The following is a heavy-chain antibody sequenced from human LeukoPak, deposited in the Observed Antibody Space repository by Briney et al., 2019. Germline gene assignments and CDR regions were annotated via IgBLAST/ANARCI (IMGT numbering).Heavy chain of an antibody. J-gene: IGHJ3*02. CDR1: GFTFSSYA. Sequence: GGSLRLSCAASGFTFSSYAMHWVRQAPGKGLEYVSSITTNGGNTFYANSVKGRFTISRDNSKNTLYLQMGSLRAEDMAVYYCAREEGSTAALDIWGQGTMVTVS. V-gene: IGHV3-64*01. D-gene: IGHD2-2*01. CDR2: ITTNGGNT. CDR3: AREEGSTAALDI.